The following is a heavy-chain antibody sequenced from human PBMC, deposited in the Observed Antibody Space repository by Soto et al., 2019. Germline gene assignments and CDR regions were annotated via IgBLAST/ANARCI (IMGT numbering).Heavy chain of an antibody. Sequence: GGSLRLSCAASGFTFSNAWMIWVRQAPGKGLEWVGRIKSKTDGGTTDYAAPVKGRFTISRDDSKNTLYLQMNSLKTEDTAVYYCTTDYSSSGDYGMDVWGQGTTVTVSS. V-gene: IGHV3-15*01. D-gene: IGHD6-6*01. CDR1: GFTFSNAW. J-gene: IGHJ6*02. CDR2: IKSKTDGGTT. CDR3: TTDYSSSGDYGMDV.